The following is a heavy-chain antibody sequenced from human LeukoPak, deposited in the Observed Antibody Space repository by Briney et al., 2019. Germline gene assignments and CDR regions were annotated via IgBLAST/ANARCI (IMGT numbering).Heavy chain of an antibody. CDR3: ARAIVVVPAAIGWFDP. CDR2: IYYSGSN. D-gene: IGHD2-2*02. V-gene: IGHV4-59*01. Sequence: SETLSLTCTVSGGSISSYYWSWIRQPPGKGLEWVGYIYYSGSNKYNPSLKRRVTISVDKSKNQFSLKLSSVTAADTAVYYCARAIVVVPAAIGWFDPWGQGTLVTGSS. CDR1: GGSISSYY. J-gene: IGHJ5*02.